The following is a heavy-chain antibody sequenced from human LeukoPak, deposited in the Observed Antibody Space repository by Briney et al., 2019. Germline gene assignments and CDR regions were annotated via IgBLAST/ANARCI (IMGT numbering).Heavy chain of an antibody. J-gene: IGHJ5*02. CDR3: ARDWVPAAKELPVTWFDP. V-gene: IGHV4-4*07. CDR2: IYPSGNT. D-gene: IGHD2-2*01. CDR1: GGSINSYY. Sequence: PSETLSLTCTVSGGSINSYYWSWIRQPAGKGLEWIGRIYPSGNTNYNPSLKSRVTMSVDTSKNQFSLKLSSVTAADTAVYYCARDWVPAAKELPVTWFDPWGQGTLVTVSS.